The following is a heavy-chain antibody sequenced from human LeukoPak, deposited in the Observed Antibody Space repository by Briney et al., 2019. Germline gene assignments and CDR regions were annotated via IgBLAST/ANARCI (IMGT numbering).Heavy chain of an antibody. CDR2: ISYDGSNK. CDR1: GFTFSSYA. Sequence: PGRSLRLSCAASGFTFSSYAMHWVRQAPGKGLEWVAVISYDGSNKYYADSVKGRFTISRDNSKNTLYLQMNSLRPEDTAMYYCVKDRSSTWSFDYWGQGTLVTVSS. V-gene: IGHV3-30*18. J-gene: IGHJ4*02. CDR3: VKDRSSTWSFDY. D-gene: IGHD6-13*01.